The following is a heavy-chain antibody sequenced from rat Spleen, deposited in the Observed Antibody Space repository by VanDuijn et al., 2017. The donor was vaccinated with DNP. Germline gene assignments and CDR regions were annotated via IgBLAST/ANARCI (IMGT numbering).Heavy chain of an antibody. CDR3: AKGGSY. J-gene: IGHJ2*01. V-gene: IGHV5S23*01. D-gene: IGHD5-1*01. CDR1: GFTFSNYG. CDR2: IITNGGDT. Sequence: EVQLVESGGGLVQPGNSLKLSCAASGFTFSNYGMAWVRQAPKKGLEWVATIITNGGDTYYRDSVKGRFTISRDNAKPTLYLQLDSLRSEDRATYYCAKGGSYWGQGVMVTVSS.